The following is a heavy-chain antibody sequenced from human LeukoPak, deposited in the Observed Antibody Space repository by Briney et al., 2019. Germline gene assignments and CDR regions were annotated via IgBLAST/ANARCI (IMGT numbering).Heavy chain of an antibody. CDR1: GGSISSSSYY. CDR2: IYYSGST. D-gene: IGHD6-13*01. V-gene: IGHV4-39*01. CDR3: AGTGLSSSRYYFDY. Sequence: SETLSLTCTVSGGSISSSSYYWGWIRQPPGKGLEWIGSIYYSGSTYYNPSLKSRVTISVDTSKNQFSLKLSSVTAADTAVYYCAGTGLSSSRYYFDYWGQGTLVTVSS. J-gene: IGHJ4*02.